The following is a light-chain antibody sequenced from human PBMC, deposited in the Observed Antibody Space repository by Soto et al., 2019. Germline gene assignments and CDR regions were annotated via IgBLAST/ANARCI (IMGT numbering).Light chain of an antibody. Sequence: EIVLTQSPGTLCLSPGERATLSCKASQSVSNNYLAWYQQKPGQAPRLLIYNASSRATGIPDRFSGSGFGTDFTLTISRLEAEDFAVYYCQQYGSSPGTFGQGTKVDIK. V-gene: IGKV3-20*01. J-gene: IGKJ1*01. CDR2: NAS. CDR1: QSVSNNY. CDR3: QQYGSSPGT.